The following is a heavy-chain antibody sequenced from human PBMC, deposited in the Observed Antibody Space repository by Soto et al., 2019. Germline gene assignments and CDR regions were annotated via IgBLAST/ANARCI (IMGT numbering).Heavy chain of an antibody. Sequence: GGSLRLSCAASGFTFSNAWMNWVRQAPGKGLEWVGRIKSKTDGGTTDYAAPVKGRFTISRDDSKNTLYLQMNSLKTEDTAVYYCTTGIIVVVVAATPGLVRDIWGQGTMVTVSS. CDR3: TTGIIVVVVAATPGLVRDI. D-gene: IGHD2-15*01. V-gene: IGHV3-15*07. CDR2: IKSKTDGGTT. CDR1: GFTFSNAW. J-gene: IGHJ3*02.